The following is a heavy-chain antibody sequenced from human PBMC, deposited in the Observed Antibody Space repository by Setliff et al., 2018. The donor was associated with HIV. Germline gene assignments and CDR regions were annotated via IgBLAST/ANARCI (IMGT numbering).Heavy chain of an antibody. CDR2: INHSGST. CDR1: GGSFSGYF. J-gene: IGHJ4*02. V-gene: IGHV4-34*01. CDR3: AREVGHRSGYYRGSFDY. Sequence: SETLSLTCAVYGGSFSGYFWSWIRQSPGKGLQWIGEINHSGSTNYNPSLKSRVTISVDTSKNQFSLKLSSVTAADTAVYYCAREVGHRSGYYRGSFDYWGQGTLVTVSS. D-gene: IGHD6-19*01.